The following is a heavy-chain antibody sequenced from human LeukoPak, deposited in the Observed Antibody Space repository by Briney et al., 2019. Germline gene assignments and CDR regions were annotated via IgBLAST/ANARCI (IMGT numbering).Heavy chain of an antibody. CDR3: ARVTTVESFDY. Sequence: PGGSLRLSCAASGFTVSSNYMNWVRQAPGKGLEWVSSIISDSSYIYYADSVKGRFTISRDNAKNSLYLQMNSLRAEDTAVYYCARVTTVESFDYWGQGTLVTVSS. J-gene: IGHJ4*02. CDR1: GFTVSSNY. D-gene: IGHD4-23*01. CDR2: IISDSSYI. V-gene: IGHV3-21*06.